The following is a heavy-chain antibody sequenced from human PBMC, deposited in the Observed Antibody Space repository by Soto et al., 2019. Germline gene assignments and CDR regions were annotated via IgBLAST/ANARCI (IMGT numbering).Heavy chain of an antibody. CDR3: ARDRGMVITTTGCFDY. CDR2: IDQEGTEA. CDR1: GFTFSTYW. V-gene: IGHV3-7*01. Sequence: EVQLVESGGGLVQPGGTLRLSCAASGFTFSTYWMRWVRQVPGKWLEWVANIDQEGTEAYYVDSVKGRYTASRDNAKNSMYLQMNSLRAEDTAVYYCARDRGMVITTTGCFDYWGQGTLVTVSS. J-gene: IGHJ4*02. D-gene: IGHD2-15*01.